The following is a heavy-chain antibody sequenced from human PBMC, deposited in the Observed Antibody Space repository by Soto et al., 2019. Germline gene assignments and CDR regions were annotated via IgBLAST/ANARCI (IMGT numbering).Heavy chain of an antibody. D-gene: IGHD3-16*01. Sequence: SETLSLTCTVSGASITSENWWSWVRQPPGKGLEWIGEIYHSGSANYNPSLKSRATISLDKSKSQFSLKLTSVTAADKAIYYCVRDRGAVWGNSPKRAPKFDSWGQGTPVTVSS. J-gene: IGHJ4*02. CDR2: IYHSGSA. CDR3: VRDRGAVWGNSPKRAPKFDS. CDR1: GASITSENW. V-gene: IGHV4-4*02.